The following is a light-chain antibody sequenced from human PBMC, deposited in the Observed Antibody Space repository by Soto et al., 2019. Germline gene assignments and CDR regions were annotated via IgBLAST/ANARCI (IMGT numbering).Light chain of an antibody. CDR1: QSVHNF. CDR3: QQYRT. V-gene: IGKV3-11*01. Sequence: EVVESQALATVSLYQGERAALSCKASQSVHNFLAWYQQNPGQAPRLLIYEASSRATGIPDRFSGSGSGTDFTLSISRLKPEDFAVYYSQQYRTFGQGTKVDIK. J-gene: IGKJ1*01. CDR2: EAS.